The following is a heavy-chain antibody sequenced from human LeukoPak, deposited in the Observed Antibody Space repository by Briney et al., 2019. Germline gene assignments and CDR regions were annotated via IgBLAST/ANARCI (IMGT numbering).Heavy chain of an antibody. CDR1: GGTFSSYA. J-gene: IGHJ4*02. D-gene: IGHD1-26*01. CDR3: ARDDGVESGSYSLDY. Sequence: SVKVSCKASGGTFSSYAISWVRQAPGQGLEWMGGIIPILGTANYAQKFQGRVTITTDESTSTAYMELSSLRSEDTAVYYCARDDGVESGSYSLDYWGQGTLVTVSS. CDR2: IIPILGTA. V-gene: IGHV1-69*05.